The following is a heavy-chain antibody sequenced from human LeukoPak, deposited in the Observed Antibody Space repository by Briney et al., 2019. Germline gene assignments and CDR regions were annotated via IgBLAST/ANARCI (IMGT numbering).Heavy chain of an antibody. CDR2: ISSSSSTI. CDR3: ARGRYSSSQGAFDI. Sequence: GGSLRLSCAASGFTFSSYSMNWVRQAPGKGLEWVSYISSSSSTIYYADSVKGRFTISRDNAKNSLYLQMNSLRAEDTAVYYCARGRYSSSQGAFDIWGQGTMVTVSS. CDR1: GFTFSSYS. J-gene: IGHJ3*02. D-gene: IGHD6-13*01. V-gene: IGHV3-48*01.